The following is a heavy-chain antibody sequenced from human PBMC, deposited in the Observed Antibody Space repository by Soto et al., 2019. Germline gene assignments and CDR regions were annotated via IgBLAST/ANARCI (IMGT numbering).Heavy chain of an antibody. CDR1: GGTISGYY. CDR2: IYSSGNT. CDR3: ARGQRFSDWFDP. J-gene: IGHJ5*02. D-gene: IGHD3-3*01. V-gene: IGHV4-4*07. Sequence: QVHLQESGPGLVKPSETLSLTCSVSGGTISGYYWTWIRQPAGKGLEWIGRIYSSGNTKYNPSLQSRVTMSLDTSNNQFSLRLTSVTAADTAVHYCARGQRFSDWFDPWGQGTLVTVSS.